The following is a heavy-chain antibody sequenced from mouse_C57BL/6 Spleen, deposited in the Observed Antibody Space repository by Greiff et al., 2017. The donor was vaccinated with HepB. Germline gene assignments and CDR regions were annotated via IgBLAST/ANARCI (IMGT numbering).Heavy chain of an antibody. CDR2: IDPETGGT. CDR1: GYTFTDYE. J-gene: IGHJ2*01. V-gene: IGHV1-15*01. Sequence: VQLQQSGAELVRPGASVTLSCKASGYTFTDYEMHWVKQTPVHGLEWIGAIDPETGGTAYNQKFKGKAILTADKSSSTAYMELRSLTSEDSAVYYCTRWKDYDDYWGQGTTLTVSS. D-gene: IGHD2-4*01. CDR3: TRWKDYDDY.